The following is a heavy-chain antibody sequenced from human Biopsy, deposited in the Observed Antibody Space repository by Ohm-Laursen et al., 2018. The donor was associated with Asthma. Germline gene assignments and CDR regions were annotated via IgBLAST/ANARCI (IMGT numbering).Heavy chain of an antibody. CDR1: GDSIDGGDYS. CDR2: IYRNGDT. D-gene: IGHD2-21*02. J-gene: IGHJ4*02. Sequence: TLSLTCPVSGDSIDGGDYSWTWIRQSPGVGLEWIGYIYRNGDTYYNPTLKNRVTISIDRSKNQFSLRLRSVTAADTAVYYCARGWNCGGDCYSLDSWGQGTLVTVSS. CDR3: ARGWNCGGDCYSLDS. V-gene: IGHV4-30-2*06.